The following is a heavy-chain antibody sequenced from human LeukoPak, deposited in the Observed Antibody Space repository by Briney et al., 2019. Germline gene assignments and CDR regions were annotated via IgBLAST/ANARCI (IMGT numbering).Heavy chain of an antibody. CDR2: IYYSGST. CDR1: GGSISSSSYY. Sequence: SETLSLTCTVSGGSISSSSYYWGWIRQPPGKGLEWIGSIYYSGSTYYNPSLKSRVTISVDTSKNQFSLKLSSVTAADTAVYYCARHWGGWELQSAFDIWGQGTMVTVSS. D-gene: IGHD1-26*01. J-gene: IGHJ3*02. CDR3: ARHWGGWELQSAFDI. V-gene: IGHV4-39*01.